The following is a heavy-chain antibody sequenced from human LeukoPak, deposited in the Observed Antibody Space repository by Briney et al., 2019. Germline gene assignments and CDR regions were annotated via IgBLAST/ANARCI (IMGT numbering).Heavy chain of an antibody. J-gene: IGHJ5*01. D-gene: IGHD3-3*01. CDR2: FSGNGKTT. CDR1: GFNFRRYT. V-gene: IGHV3-43*01. Sequence: GGSLRLSCVASGFNFRRYTMHWVHQVPGKGLEWVSLFSGNGKTTYYADSVKGRFTIFRDDSKNSVTLQMNSLRSDDSALYFCAKEGGTMFFDSWGQGTLVTVSS. CDR3: AKEGGTMFFDS.